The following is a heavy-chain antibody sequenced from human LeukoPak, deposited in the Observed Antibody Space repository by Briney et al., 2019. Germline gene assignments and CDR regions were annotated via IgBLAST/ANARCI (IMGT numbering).Heavy chain of an antibody. J-gene: IGHJ4*02. CDR1: GGTFSSYA. V-gene: IGHV1-69*13. D-gene: IGHD2-21*01. CDR3: ARGEGGDNHYFDY. CDR2: IIPIFGTA. Sequence: SVKVSCKPSGGTFSSYAISWVRQAPGQGREWMGGIIPIFGTANCAQKFQGRVTITADESTSAAYMELSSLRSEDTAVYYCARGEGGDNHYFDYWGQGTLVTVSS.